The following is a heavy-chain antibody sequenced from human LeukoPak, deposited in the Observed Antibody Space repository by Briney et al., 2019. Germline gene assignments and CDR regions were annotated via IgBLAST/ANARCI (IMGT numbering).Heavy chain of an antibody. D-gene: IGHD2-2*01. Sequence: GGSLRLSCAASGXTFGSHWMHWIRQAPGKGLVWVSSINTDGRSTTYADSVKGRFTISRDNAKNTPYLQMNGLRAEDTAMYYCARGCSATSCPAYYWGQGTLVTVSS. J-gene: IGHJ4*02. CDR2: INTDGRST. CDR1: GXTFGSHW. CDR3: ARGCSATSCPAYY. V-gene: IGHV3-74*01.